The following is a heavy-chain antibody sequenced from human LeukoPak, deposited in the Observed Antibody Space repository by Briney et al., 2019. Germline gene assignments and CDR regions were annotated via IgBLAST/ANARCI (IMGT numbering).Heavy chain of an antibody. Sequence: GGSLRLSCAASGFTFSSYGMHWVRQAPGKGLEWVAVISYDGSNKYYADSVKGRFTISRDNSKNTLYLQMNSLRAEDTAVYYCARVAAATGDGLRDYWGQGTLVTVSS. CDR1: GFTFSSYG. CDR3: ARVAAATGDGLRDY. V-gene: IGHV3-30*03. CDR2: ISYDGSNK. J-gene: IGHJ4*02. D-gene: IGHD6-25*01.